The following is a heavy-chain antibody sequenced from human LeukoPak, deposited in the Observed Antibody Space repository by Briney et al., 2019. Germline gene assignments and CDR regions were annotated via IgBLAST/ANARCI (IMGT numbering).Heavy chain of an antibody. V-gene: IGHV3-21*01. J-gene: IGHJ4*02. CDR3: ASYVDTAMGDDY. Sequence: GGSLRLSCAASGFTFSSYSMNWARQAPGKGLEWVSSISSSSYIYYADSVKGRFTISRDNAKNSLYLQMNSLRAEDTAVYYCASYVDTAMGDDYWGQGTLVTVSS. CDR1: GFTFSSYS. CDR2: ISSSSYI. D-gene: IGHD5-18*01.